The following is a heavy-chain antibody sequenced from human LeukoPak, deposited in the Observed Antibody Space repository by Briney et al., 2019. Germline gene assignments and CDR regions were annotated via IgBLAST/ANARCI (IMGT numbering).Heavy chain of an antibody. CDR3: ARGARSCSSTRCYAYYFDY. V-gene: IGHV3-53*01. D-gene: IGHD2-2*01. CDR1: GFTVSSND. Sequence: GGSLRLSCAASGFTVSSNDMTWVRQAPGKGLEWVSIIYLGGNTYYPDSVKGRFTISTDNSKNTLHLQMNSLRAEDTAVYYCARGARSCSSTRCYAYYFDYWGQGTLVTVSS. J-gene: IGHJ4*02. CDR2: IYLGGNT.